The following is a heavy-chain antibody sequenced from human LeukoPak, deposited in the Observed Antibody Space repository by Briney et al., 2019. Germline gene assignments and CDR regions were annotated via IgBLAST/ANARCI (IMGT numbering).Heavy chain of an antibody. CDR2: ISNSGYST. CDR3: ARDGPPTWIPLDI. D-gene: IGHD5-12*01. V-gene: IGHV3-23*01. Sequence: GGSLRLSCAASGFTFSTYAMTRVRQAPGKGLEWVSVISNSGYSTYYTDSVKGRFTISRDNAKNSVYLQMNSLRAEDTAVYYCARDGPPTWIPLDIWGQGTMVTVSS. CDR1: GFTFSTYA. J-gene: IGHJ3*02.